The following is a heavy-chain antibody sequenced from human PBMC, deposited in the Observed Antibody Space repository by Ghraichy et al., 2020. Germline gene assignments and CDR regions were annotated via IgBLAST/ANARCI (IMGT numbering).Heavy chain of an antibody. CDR2: INHSGST. J-gene: IGHJ4*02. Sequence: SETLSLTCAVYGGSFSGYYWSWIRQPPGKGLEWIGEINHSGSTNYNPSLKSRVTISVDTSKNQFSLKLSSVTAADTAVYYCARETGPYRAHGFDYWGQGTLVTVSS. V-gene: IGHV4-34*01. CDR3: ARETGPYRAHGFDY. D-gene: IGHD1-14*01. CDR1: GGSFSGYY.